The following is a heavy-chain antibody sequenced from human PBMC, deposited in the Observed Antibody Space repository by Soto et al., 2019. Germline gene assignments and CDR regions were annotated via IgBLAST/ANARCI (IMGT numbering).Heavy chain of an antibody. D-gene: IGHD6-19*01. J-gene: IGHJ4*02. Sequence: SETLSLTCTVSGGSIRGSSYYWGWIRQPPGKGLEWIGYIYYSGSTNYNPSLKSRVTISVDTSKNQFSLKLSSVTAADTAVYYCARQVGGWAPWYFDYWGQGTLVTVSS. CDR3: ARQVGGWAPWYFDY. CDR2: IYYSGST. V-gene: IGHV4-61*05. CDR1: GGSIRGSSYY.